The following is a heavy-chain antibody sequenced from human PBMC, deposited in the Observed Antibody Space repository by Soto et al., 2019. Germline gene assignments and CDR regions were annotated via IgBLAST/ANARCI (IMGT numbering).Heavy chain of an antibody. CDR1: GFTFSSYG. CDR2: ISYDGSNK. CDR3: AKDPRRAAAATPYFDY. V-gene: IGHV3-30*18. J-gene: IGHJ4*02. D-gene: IGHD6-13*01. Sequence: QVQLVESGGGVVKPGRSLRLSCAASGFTFSSYGMHWVRQAPGKGLEWVAVISYDGSNKYYADSVKGRFTISRDNSESTLYLQMNRLRAEDTAVYDCAKDPRRAAAATPYFDYWGQGTLFTVSS.